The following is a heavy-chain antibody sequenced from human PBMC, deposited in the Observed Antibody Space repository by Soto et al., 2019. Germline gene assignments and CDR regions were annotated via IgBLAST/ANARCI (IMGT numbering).Heavy chain of an antibody. J-gene: IGHJ4*02. CDR2: ISYDGSNK. Sequence: QVQLVESGGGVVQPGRSLRLSCAASGFTFSSYGIPWVRQAPGKGLEWVAVISYDGSNKYYADSVKGRFTISRDNSKNTLYLQMNSLRAEDTAVYYCAKGGLGYCSGGSCYSFYYWGQGTLVTVSS. D-gene: IGHD2-15*01. CDR1: GFTFSSYG. V-gene: IGHV3-30*18. CDR3: AKGGLGYCSGGSCYSFYY.